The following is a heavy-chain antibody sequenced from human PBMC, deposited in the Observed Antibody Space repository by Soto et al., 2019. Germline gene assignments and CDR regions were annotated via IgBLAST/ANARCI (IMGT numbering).Heavy chain of an antibody. CDR3: ARGLAAADADY. Sequence: PSETLSLTCTVSGGSISSYYWSWIRQPPGKGLEWIGCTYNSGSTNYNPSLKSRVTISVDTSKNQFFLKLRSVTAADTAVYYCARGLAAADADYWGQGTLVTVSS. J-gene: IGHJ4*02. V-gene: IGHV4-59*01. CDR2: TYNSGST. CDR1: GGSISSYY. D-gene: IGHD6-13*01.